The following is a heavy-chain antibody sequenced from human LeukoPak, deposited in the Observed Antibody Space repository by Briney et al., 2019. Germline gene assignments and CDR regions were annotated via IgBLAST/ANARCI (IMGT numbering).Heavy chain of an antibody. J-gene: IGHJ4*02. CDR1: GGTFSSYA. D-gene: IGHD3-22*01. V-gene: IGHV1-69*05. Sequence: SVKVSCKASGGTFSSYAISWVRQAPGQGLEWMGGIIPIFGTANYAQKFQGRVTITTDTSTSTAYMELRSLRSDDTAVYYCARDRYYDSKAHFDYWGQGTLVTVSS. CDR2: IIPIFGTA. CDR3: ARDRYYDSKAHFDY.